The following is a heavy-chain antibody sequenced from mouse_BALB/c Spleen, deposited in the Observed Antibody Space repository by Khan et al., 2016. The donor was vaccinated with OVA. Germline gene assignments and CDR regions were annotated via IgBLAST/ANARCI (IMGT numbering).Heavy chain of an antibody. CDR2: INTHSGVP. CDR3: ERGGAAYYRYDGGAMDY. J-gene: IGHJ4*01. Sequence: QIQLVQSGPELKKSGETVRISCKASGYTFTTAGMQWVQKMPGKGLKWIGWINTHSGVPKYAEDFKGRFAFSLETSASTAYLQITNLKNEDMATYCWERGGAAYYRYDGGAMDYWGQGTSVTVSA. CDR1: GYTFTTAG. D-gene: IGHD2-14*01. V-gene: IGHV9-4*02.